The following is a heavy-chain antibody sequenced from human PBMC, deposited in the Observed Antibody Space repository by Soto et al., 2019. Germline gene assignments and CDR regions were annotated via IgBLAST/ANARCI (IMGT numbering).Heavy chain of an antibody. CDR1: GGSINSGTYS. Sequence: PSETLSLTCAVSGGSINSGTYSWSWIRQPPGKGLEWIGYIYHSGSAYYNPSLKSRVTISVDNSKNQFSLKVRSVTAAETAVYYCARNLREVEYWYFDLWGRGTLVTVSS. D-gene: IGHD1-26*01. CDR3: ARNLREVEYWYFDL. J-gene: IGHJ2*01. V-gene: IGHV4-30-2*01. CDR2: IYHSGSA.